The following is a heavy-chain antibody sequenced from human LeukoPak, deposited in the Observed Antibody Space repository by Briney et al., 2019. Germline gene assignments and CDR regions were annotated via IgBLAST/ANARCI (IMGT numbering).Heavy chain of an antibody. CDR3: ARDSGGWYDH. Sequence: HPGGSLRLSCAASGFTVSTSYMSWVRQAPGRGLEWVSVIYAGGTTYYADSVKGRFTISRDNSKNTLYLQMNSLRDEDTAVYYCARDSGGWYDHWGHGTLVTVSS. V-gene: IGHV3-53*01. CDR2: IYAGGTT. CDR1: GFTVSTSY. D-gene: IGHD4-23*01. J-gene: IGHJ5*02.